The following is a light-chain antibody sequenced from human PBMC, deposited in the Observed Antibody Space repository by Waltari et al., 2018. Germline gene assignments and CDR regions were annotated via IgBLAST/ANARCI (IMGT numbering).Light chain of an antibody. J-gene: IGLJ3*02. CDR2: NND. CDR3: AAWDDSLNGL. CDR1: SSHIGTDA. V-gene: IGLV1-44*01. Sequence: SVLTQPPSATGTPGQTVTISCSGSSSHIGTDAVHWYQQLPGTAPRLLIFNNDQRLSGVPDQFSASKSGTSASLAISGLQSEDEADYYCAAWDDSLNGLFGGGTKLTVL.